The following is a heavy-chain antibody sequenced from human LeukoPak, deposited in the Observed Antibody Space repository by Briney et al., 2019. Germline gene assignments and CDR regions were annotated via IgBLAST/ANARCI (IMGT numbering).Heavy chain of an antibody. Sequence: SQTLSLTCTVSGGSISSGGYYWSWIRQHPGKGLEWIGYIYYSGSTYYNPPLKSRVTISVDTSKNQFSLKLRSVTAADTAVYYCAKTYYDSSGYHFDNWGQGTLVTVSS. D-gene: IGHD3-22*01. V-gene: IGHV4-30-4*08. CDR3: AKTYYDSSGYHFDN. CDR1: GGSISSGGYY. CDR2: IYYSGST. J-gene: IGHJ4*02.